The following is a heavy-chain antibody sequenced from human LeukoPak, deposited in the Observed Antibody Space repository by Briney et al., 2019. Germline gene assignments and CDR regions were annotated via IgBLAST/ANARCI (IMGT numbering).Heavy chain of an antibody. CDR1: GFTFDDYG. J-gene: IGHJ4*02. Sequence: GGSLRLSCAAPGFTFDDYGMSWVRQAPGKGLEWVSGINWNGGSTGYADSVKGRFTISRDNAKNSLYLQMNSLRAGDTALHYCARERTYYYDSNPDYFDYWGQGTLVTVSS. CDR2: INWNGGST. D-gene: IGHD3-22*01. V-gene: IGHV3-20*04. CDR3: ARERTYYYDSNPDYFDY.